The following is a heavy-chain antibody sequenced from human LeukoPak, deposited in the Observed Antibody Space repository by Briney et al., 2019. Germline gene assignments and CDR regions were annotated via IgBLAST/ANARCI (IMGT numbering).Heavy chain of an antibody. CDR2: LSYDGSND. D-gene: IGHD3-22*01. CDR1: GFTFSSYT. V-gene: IGHV3-30-3*01. Sequence: GWSLRLSCAASGFTFSSYTMHWVRQAPGKGLEWISLLSYDGSNDYYADSVKGRFSISRDNSRNTLYLQMDSLKAEDTAVYYCARTYYYDRSGYYDNWFDPWGQGTLVTVAS. CDR3: ARTYYYDRSGYYDNWFDP. J-gene: IGHJ5*02.